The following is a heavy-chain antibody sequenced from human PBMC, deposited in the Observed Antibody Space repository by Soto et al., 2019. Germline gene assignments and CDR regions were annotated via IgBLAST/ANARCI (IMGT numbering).Heavy chain of an antibody. CDR1: GFTFSSYA. J-gene: IGHJ4*02. CDR2: ISGSGGST. CDR3: AKAWQWLEGGDYFDY. D-gene: IGHD6-19*01. Sequence: GGSLRLSCAASGFTFSSYAMSWVRQAPGKGLEWVSAISGSGGSTYYADSVKGRFTISRDNSKNTLYLQMNSLRAEDTAVYYCAKAWQWLEGGDYFDYWGQGTLVTVSS. V-gene: IGHV3-23*01.